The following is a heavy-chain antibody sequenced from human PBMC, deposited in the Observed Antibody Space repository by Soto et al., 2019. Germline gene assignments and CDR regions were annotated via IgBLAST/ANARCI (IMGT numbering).Heavy chain of an antibody. CDR1: GFTFDDYA. CDR3: AKDMRGDEWLNTLDY. CDR2: ISWNSGSI. J-gene: IGHJ4*02. V-gene: IGHV3-9*01. D-gene: IGHD3-10*01. Sequence: PGGSLRLSCAASGFTFDDYAMHWVRQAPGKGLEWVSGISWNSGSIGYADSVKGRFTISRDNAKNSLYLQMNSLRAEDTALYYCAKDMRGDEWLNTLDYWGQGTLVTVSS.